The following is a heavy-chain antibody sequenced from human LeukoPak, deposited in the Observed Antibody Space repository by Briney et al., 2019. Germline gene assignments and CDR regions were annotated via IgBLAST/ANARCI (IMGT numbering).Heavy chain of an antibody. CDR1: GFTFSSYG. CDR2: IYSGGST. Sequence: GGTLRLSCAASGFTFSSYGMNWVRQAPGKGLEWVSVIYSGGSTYYADSVKGRFTISRDNSKNTLYLQMNSLRAEDTAVYYCARGQMVRGVIIRRLGAFDIWGQGTMVTVSS. D-gene: IGHD3-10*01. J-gene: IGHJ3*02. CDR3: ARGQMVRGVIIRRLGAFDI. V-gene: IGHV3-53*01.